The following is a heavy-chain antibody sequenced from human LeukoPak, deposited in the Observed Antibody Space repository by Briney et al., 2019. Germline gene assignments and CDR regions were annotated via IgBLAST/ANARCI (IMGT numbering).Heavy chain of an antibody. D-gene: IGHD5-18*01. CDR3: ARVGAYGYYYFDY. Sequence: GGSLRLSCAASGFTFSSYAMHWVRQAPGKGLEWVAVISYVGSNKYYADSVKGRFTISRDNSKNTLYLQMNSLRAEDTAVYYCARVGAYGYYYFDYWGQGTLVTVSS. V-gene: IGHV3-30-3*01. CDR2: ISYVGSNK. J-gene: IGHJ4*02. CDR1: GFTFSSYA.